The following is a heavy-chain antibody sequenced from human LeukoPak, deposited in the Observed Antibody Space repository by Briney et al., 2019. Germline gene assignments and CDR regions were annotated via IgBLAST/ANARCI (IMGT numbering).Heavy chain of an antibody. CDR1: GLTVSSNY. D-gene: IGHD2-2*01. CDR2: LYSGGNT. Sequence: GGSLRLSCAASGLTVSSNYMSWVRQAPGKGLEWISVLYSGGNTYYAESVSGRFTISRDNSENTLYLHMNSLRPEDTAMYYCARDKSCTSTSCYGWYNDSWGQGTLVTVSS. J-gene: IGHJ4*02. CDR3: ARDKSCTSTSCYGWYNDS. V-gene: IGHV3-53*01.